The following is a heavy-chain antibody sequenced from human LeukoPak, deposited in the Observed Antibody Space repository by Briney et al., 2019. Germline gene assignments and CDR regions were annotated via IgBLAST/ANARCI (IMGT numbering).Heavy chain of an antibody. CDR1: GYNFTTYW. Sequence: GESLKISCKGSGYNFTTYWIGWVRQMPGKGLEWMGIIYPGDSDTRYSPSFQGQVTISADKSITTAYLQWSSLKASDTAMYYCARERSSQGYFDFWGQGTLVTVSS. CDR2: IYPGDSDT. J-gene: IGHJ4*02. V-gene: IGHV5-51*01. D-gene: IGHD6-6*01. CDR3: ARERSSQGYFDF.